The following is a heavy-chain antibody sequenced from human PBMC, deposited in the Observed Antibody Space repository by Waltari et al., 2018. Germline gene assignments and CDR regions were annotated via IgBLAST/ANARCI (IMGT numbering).Heavy chain of an antibody. D-gene: IGHD1-1*01. CDR1: GFTFSNYA. Sequence: EVQVLESGGGLAQPGGSLRLSCAACGFTFSNYAMRWVRQAPGKGLECVSGIKSDGDSTAYVDSVKGRFTISRDNSKNTLYLQMNSLRVEDTALYYCARGINESFEPWGQGTLVTVSS. CDR3: ARGINESFEP. CDR2: IKSDGDST. J-gene: IGHJ5*02. V-gene: IGHV3-23*01.